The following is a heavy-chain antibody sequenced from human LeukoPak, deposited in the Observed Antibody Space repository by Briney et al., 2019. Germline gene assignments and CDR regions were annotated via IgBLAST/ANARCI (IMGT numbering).Heavy chain of an antibody. CDR3: ASVYSTGWDFGY. CDR1: GYTFTDYY. D-gene: IGHD6-19*01. Sequence: ASVKASCKASGYTFTDYYMHWVRQAPGQGLEWMGWINPNSGGTNSAQSFQGRVTMTRDTSISTAYMELSRLRSDDTAVYYCASVYSTGWDFGYWGQGTLVTVSS. J-gene: IGHJ4*02. CDR2: INPNSGGT. V-gene: IGHV1-2*02.